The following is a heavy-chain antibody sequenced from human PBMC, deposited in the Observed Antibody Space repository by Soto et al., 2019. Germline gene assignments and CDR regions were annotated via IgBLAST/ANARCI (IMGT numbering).Heavy chain of an antibody. J-gene: IGHJ6*02. CDR3: ARHPPAGDTAVVRGYYYYRMDV. V-gene: IGHV5-51*01. D-gene: IGHD5-18*01. CDR2: IDPGDSDT. CDR1: GYSFTSYW. Sequence: GESLKISCKGSGYSFTSYWIGWVRQMPGKGLEWIGIIDPGDSDTRYSPSFQGQVAISADKSISTASLQWSSLKASDCNMYYCARHPPAGDTAVVRGYYYYRMDVWGQGTTVTVSS.